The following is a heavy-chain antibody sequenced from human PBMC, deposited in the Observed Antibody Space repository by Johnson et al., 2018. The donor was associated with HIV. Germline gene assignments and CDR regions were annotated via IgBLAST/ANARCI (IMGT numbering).Heavy chain of an antibody. CDR3: ARDGESQQLPLGDALDV. V-gene: IGHV3-53*01. CDR2: IYSGGNT. Sequence: VQLVESGGGLIQPGGSLRLSCVASGFTVSSNYMSWVRQAPGKGLEWVSVIYSGGNTYYADSVRGRFTISRDTSKNTLYLQMSSLKVEDTALYYCARDGESQQLPLGDALDVWGRGTMVIVSS. J-gene: IGHJ3*01. CDR1: GFTVSSNY. D-gene: IGHD6-13*01.